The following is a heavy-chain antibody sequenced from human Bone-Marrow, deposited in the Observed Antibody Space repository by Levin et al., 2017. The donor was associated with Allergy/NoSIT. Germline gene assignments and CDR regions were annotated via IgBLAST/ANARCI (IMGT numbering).Heavy chain of an antibody. V-gene: IGHV4-34*01. J-gene: IGHJ4*02. CDR2: INHDGST. CDR3: ARGPYYFDSGSTDY. CDR1: GGSFSGYY. Sequence: SCAVYGGSFSGYYWTWIRQPPGKGLEWIGEINHDGSTTYNPSLKSRLTILVDTSKNQFSLKLTSVTAADTAVYYCARGPYYFDSGSTDYWGQGTLVTVSS. D-gene: IGHD3-10*01.